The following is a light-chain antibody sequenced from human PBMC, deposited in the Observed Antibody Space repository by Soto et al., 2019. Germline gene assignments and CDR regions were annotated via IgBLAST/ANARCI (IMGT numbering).Light chain of an antibody. CDR1: SSDVGGYNY. CDR3: SSYTRSSTL. J-gene: IGLJ1*01. Sequence: QSVLTQPASVSGSPGQSITISCTGTSSDVGGYNYVSWYQQHPGKAPKLMIYAVTDRPSGVSSRFSGSRSGNTASLTISGLQAQDQDASYCSSYTRSSTLFGTGTKVTV. V-gene: IGLV2-14*01. CDR2: AVT.